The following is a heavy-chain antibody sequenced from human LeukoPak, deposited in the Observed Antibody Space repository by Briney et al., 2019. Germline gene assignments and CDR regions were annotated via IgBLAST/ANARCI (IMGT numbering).Heavy chain of an antibody. CDR2: INHSGST. V-gene: IGHV4-34*01. J-gene: IGHJ4*02. CDR3: ARGRIQLWLPPLFDY. Sequence: MPSETLSLTCAVYGGSFSGYYWSWIRQPPGKGLEWIGEINHSGSTNYNPSLKSRVTISVDTSKNQFSLKLSSVTAADTAVYYCARGRIQLWLPPLFDYWGQGTLVTVSS. D-gene: IGHD5-18*01. CDR1: GGSFSGYY.